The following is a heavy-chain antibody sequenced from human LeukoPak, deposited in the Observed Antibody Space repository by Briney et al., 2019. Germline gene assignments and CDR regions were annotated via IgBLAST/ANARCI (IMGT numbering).Heavy chain of an antibody. V-gene: IGHV3-23*01. D-gene: IGHD6-19*01. Sequence: GGSLRLSCAASGFTFSTYAMIWVRQAPGKGLEWVSGISGSAGSTYYADSVKGRFTISRDNSKNTLYLQMNSLRAEDMAVYYCAKDRRQWPTDFDYWGQGALVTVSS. CDR3: AKDRRQWPTDFDY. CDR2: ISGSAGST. J-gene: IGHJ4*02. CDR1: GFTFSTYA.